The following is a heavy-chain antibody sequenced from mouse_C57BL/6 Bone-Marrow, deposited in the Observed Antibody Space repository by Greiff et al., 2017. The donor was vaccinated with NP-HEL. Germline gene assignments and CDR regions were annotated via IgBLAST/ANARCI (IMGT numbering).Heavy chain of an antibody. CDR1: GYTFTSYW. Sequence: VQLQQPGAELVKPGASVKLSCKASGYTFTSYWMHWVKQRPGQGLEWIGMIHPNSGSTNYNEKFKSKATLTVDKSSSTAYMQLSILTSEDSAVYYCERDAEIFNDWGQGTTLTVSS. J-gene: IGHJ2*01. CDR3: ERDAEIFND. V-gene: IGHV1-64*01. CDR2: IHPNSGST.